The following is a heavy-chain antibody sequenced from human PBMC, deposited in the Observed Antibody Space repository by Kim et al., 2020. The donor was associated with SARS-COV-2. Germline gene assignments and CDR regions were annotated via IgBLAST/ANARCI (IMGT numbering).Heavy chain of an antibody. CDR1: GFTFSDFY. CDR3: ARDRSGYSGYSSHYGM. CDR2: ISTSSSYT. Sequence: GGSLRLSCAASGFTFSDFYMNWIRQAPGKGLEWVSYISTSSSYTDYADSVRGRFTISRDNSKNSLYLHMNSLRAEDTALYDCARDRSGYSGYSSHYGM. J-gene: IGHJ6*01. D-gene: IGHD5-12*01. V-gene: IGHV3-11*05.